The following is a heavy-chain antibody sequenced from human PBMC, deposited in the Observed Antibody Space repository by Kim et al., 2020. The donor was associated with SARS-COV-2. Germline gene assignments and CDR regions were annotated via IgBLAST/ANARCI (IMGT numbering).Heavy chain of an antibody. CDR1: GFTLSGFT. CDR3: AREPAAAADHFDY. CDR2: VSSGSTYI. V-gene: IGHV3-21*01. Sequence: GGSLRLSCAASGFTLSGFTMSWVRQAPGKGLEWVSSVSSGSTYIYYADSVEGRFTISRDNAKNSLFLQMNRLRAEDTAVYYCAREPAAAADHFDYWDQGT. J-gene: IGHJ4*02. D-gene: IGHD6-25*01.